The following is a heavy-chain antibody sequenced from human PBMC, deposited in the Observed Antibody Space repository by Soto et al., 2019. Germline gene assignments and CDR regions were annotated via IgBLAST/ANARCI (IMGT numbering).Heavy chain of an antibody. D-gene: IGHD3-10*01. CDR3: ARGLYGSASWCYYGMDV. Sequence: EGQLVESGGGMIQPGGSLRLSCAASGFTVSGNYMSWVRQAPGKGLEWVSVIYSDGGTDYADSVKGRFTISRDNSKNTLYLQMNSLRAEDTAVFYCARGLYGSASWCYYGMDVWGQGTTVTVSS. J-gene: IGHJ6*02. V-gene: IGHV3-53*01. CDR1: GFTVSGNY. CDR2: IYSDGGT.